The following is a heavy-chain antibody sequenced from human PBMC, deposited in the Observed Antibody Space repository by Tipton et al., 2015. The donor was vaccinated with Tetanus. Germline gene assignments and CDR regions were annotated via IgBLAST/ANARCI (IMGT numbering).Heavy chain of an antibody. D-gene: IGHD5-12*01. CDR2: LYTSGST. Sequence: TLSLTCTVSGGSISSNYWSWIRQPAGKGLEWIGRLYTSGSTNYNPSLKSRVTMSLDTSKNQFSLKLSSVTAADSAVYYCARVRRGATTDLDYWGQGTLVTVSS. V-gene: IGHV4-4*07. CDR3: ARVRRGATTDLDY. J-gene: IGHJ4*02. CDR1: GGSISSNY.